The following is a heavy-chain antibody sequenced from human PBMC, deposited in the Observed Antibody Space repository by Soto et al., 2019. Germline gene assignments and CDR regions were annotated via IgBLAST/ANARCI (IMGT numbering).Heavy chain of an antibody. D-gene: IGHD3-22*01. V-gene: IGHV4-31*03. CDR3: ARAYSSGNKEAFDI. J-gene: IGHJ3*02. CDR2: IYYSGST. CDR1: GGSISSGGYY. Sequence: KPSETLSLTCTVSGGSISSGGYYWSWIRQHPGKGLEWIGYIYYSGSTYYNPSLKSRVTISVDTSKNQFSLKLSSVTAADTAVYYCARAYSSGNKEAFDIWGQGTMVTVSS.